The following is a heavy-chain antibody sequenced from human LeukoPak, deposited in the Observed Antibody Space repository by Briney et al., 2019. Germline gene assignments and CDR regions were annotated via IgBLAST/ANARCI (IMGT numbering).Heavy chain of an antibody. J-gene: IGHJ4*02. CDR1: GSTFGDYG. D-gene: IGHD1-1*01. V-gene: IGHV3-23*01. CDR2: ISGGGGST. CDR3: AKDLRVQVERPS. Sequence: GGSVRLSCTGSGSTFGDYGMSWVRQAPGKGLEWVSSISGGGGSTYYADSVKGRFTISRDNSKNTLYLQMNSLRADDTAVYYCAKDLRVQVERPSWGQGTLVTVSS.